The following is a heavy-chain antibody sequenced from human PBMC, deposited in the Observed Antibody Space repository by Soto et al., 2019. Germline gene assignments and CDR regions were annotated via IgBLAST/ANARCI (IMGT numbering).Heavy chain of an antibody. CDR2: IIPIFGTA. CDR3: ARSVDTAMSNYYYYGMDV. Sequence: QVQLVQSGAEVKKPGSSVKVSCKASGGTFSSYAISWVRQAPGQGLEWMGGIIPIFGTANYAQKFQGRVTITADESTSTAYIELSSLRSEDTAVYYWARSVDTAMSNYYYYGMDVWGQGTTVTVSS. CDR1: GGTFSSYA. J-gene: IGHJ6*02. D-gene: IGHD5-18*01. V-gene: IGHV1-69*12.